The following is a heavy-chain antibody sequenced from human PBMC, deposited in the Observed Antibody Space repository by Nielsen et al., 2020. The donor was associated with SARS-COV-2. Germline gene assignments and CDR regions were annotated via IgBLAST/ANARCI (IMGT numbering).Heavy chain of an antibody. D-gene: IGHD3-3*01. J-gene: IGHJ4*02. CDR2: IKQDGSEK. V-gene: IGHV3-7*01. CDR3: ARDSTSYDFWSGYYTYYFDY. CDR1: GFTFSSYW. Sequence: RGSLRLSCAASGFTFSSYWMNWVRQAPGKGLEWVANIKQDGSEKYYGDSVKGRFTISRDNAKNSLYLQMNSLRAEDTAVYYCARDSTSYDFWSGYYTYYFDYWGQGTLVTVSS.